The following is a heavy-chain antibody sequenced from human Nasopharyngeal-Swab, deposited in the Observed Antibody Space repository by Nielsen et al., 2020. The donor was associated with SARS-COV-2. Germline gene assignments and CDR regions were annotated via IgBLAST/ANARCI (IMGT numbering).Heavy chain of an antibody. CDR2: ISAYNGNT. D-gene: IGHD3-22*01. V-gene: IGHV1-18*01. Sequence: ASVKVSCKASGYTFTSYGISWVRQAPGRGLEWMGWISAYNGNTNYAQKLQGRVTMTTDTSTSTAYMELRSLRSDDTAVYYCARVTPTLYDSSGYLFDYWGQGTLVTVSS. J-gene: IGHJ4*02. CDR3: ARVTPTLYDSSGYLFDY. CDR1: GYTFTSYG.